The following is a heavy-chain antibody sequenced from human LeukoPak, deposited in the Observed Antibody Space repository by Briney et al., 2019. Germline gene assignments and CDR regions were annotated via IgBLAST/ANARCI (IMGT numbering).Heavy chain of an antibody. CDR2: IKGDESAR. Sequence: PGGSLRLSCAASGFTFTTYWMAWVHQAPGKGLEWVANIKGDESARHHADSVKGRFTISRDNTQNSVYLQMSSLRGEDTAVYYCARDVGGSLDYWGQGTLATVSS. CDR1: GFTFTTYW. D-gene: IGHD1-26*01. CDR3: ARDVGGSLDY. J-gene: IGHJ4*02. V-gene: IGHV3-7*01.